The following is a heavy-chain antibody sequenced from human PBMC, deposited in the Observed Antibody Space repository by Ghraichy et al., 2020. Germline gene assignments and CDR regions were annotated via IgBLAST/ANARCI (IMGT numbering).Heavy chain of an antibody. CDR2: IYYSGST. CDR1: GGSISSSSYY. D-gene: IGHD3-3*01. CDR3: ARGSYDFWSGYRNYYYYYGMDV. J-gene: IGHJ6*02. Sequence: SETLSLTCTVSGGSISSSSYYWGWIRQPPGKGLEWIGSIYYSGSTYYNPSLKSRVTISVDTSKNQFSLKLSSVTAADTAVYYCARGSYDFWSGYRNYYYYYGMDVWGQGTTVTVSS. V-gene: IGHV4-39*07.